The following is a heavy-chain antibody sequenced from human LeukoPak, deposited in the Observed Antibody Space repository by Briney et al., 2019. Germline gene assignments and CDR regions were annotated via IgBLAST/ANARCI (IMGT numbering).Heavy chain of an antibody. V-gene: IGHV4-59*01. CDR3: ARVGYDSSGYYYCYMDV. Sequence: SETLSLTCTVSGGSISSYYWSWIRQPPGKGLEWIGYIYYSGSTNYNPSLKSRVTISVDTSKNQFSLKLSSVTAADTAVCYCARVGYDSSGYYYCYMDVWGKGTTVTVSS. CDR2: IYYSGST. D-gene: IGHD3-22*01. J-gene: IGHJ6*03. CDR1: GGSISSYY.